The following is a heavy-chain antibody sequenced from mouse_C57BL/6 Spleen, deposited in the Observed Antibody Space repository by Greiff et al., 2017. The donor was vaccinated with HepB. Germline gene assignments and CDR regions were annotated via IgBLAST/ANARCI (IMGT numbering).Heavy chain of an antibody. J-gene: IGHJ2*01. D-gene: IGHD4-1*01. CDR1: GFSFNTYA. CDR3: VRQKLGFDY. V-gene: IGHV10-1*01. Sequence: EVKLMESGGGLVQPKGSLKLSCAASGFSFNTYAMNWVRQAPGKGLEWVARIRSKSNNYATYYADSVKDRFTISRDDSESMLYLQMNNLKTEDTAMYYCVRQKLGFDYWGQGTTLTVSS. CDR2: IRSKSNNYAT.